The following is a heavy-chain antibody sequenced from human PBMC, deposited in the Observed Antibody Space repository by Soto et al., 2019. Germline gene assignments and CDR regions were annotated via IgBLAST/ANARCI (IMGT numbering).Heavy chain of an antibody. CDR1: GGSISASS. D-gene: IGHD2-8*02. V-gene: IGHV4-4*02. J-gene: IGHJ4*02. Sequence: PSETLSLTCAVSGGSISASSWSWVRQPPGKGLEWIGEIYYNGSTNYNPSLKSRVTISVDKSKNQFSLKLSSVTAADTAVYYCARDKITGLFDYWGQGTLVTVSS. CDR3: ARDKITGLFDY. CDR2: IYYNGST.